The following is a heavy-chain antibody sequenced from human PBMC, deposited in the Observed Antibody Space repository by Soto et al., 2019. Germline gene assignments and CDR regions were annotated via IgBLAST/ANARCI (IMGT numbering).Heavy chain of an antibody. Sequence: SETLSLTCAVSDGSMSSGGYSWSWIRQPPGQGLEWIGDFYQSGNTYYNPSLKSRVTISVDRSKNQFSLKLSSVTAADTAVYYCARVVGGSGNYSNPHNYYGMDVWGLGTTVTVSS. CDR3: ARVVGGSGNYSNPHNYYGMDV. CDR2: FYQSGNT. J-gene: IGHJ6*02. D-gene: IGHD3-10*01. V-gene: IGHV4-30-2*01. CDR1: DGSMSSGGYS.